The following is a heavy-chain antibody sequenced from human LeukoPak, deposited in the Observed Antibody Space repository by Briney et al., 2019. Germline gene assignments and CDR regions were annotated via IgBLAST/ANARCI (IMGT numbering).Heavy chain of an antibody. CDR1: GDSMRSYY. CDR2: IYYSGST. Sequence: SETLPLTCNVSGDSMRSYYWSWIRQPPGKGLEWIGYIYYSGSTIYNPSLKSRVTISVDTSKKQFSLKLISVTVADTAVYYCARGGYSGYDFEYWGQGTLVTVSS. D-gene: IGHD5-12*01. CDR3: ARGGYSGYDFEY. V-gene: IGHV4-59*01. J-gene: IGHJ4*02.